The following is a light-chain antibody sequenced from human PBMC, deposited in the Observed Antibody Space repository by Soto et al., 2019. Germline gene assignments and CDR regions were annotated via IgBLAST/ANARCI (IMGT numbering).Light chain of an antibody. Sequence: EIVLTQSPGTLSLSPGERATLSCRASQSVSSSYLAWYQQKPGQAPSLLIYDASSRATGIPDRFSGSGSGKDFTLTISRLEPEDFAGYYCQQYGSSWTVGQGTKVEI. V-gene: IGKV3-20*01. CDR2: DAS. J-gene: IGKJ1*01. CDR1: QSVSSSY. CDR3: QQYGSSWT.